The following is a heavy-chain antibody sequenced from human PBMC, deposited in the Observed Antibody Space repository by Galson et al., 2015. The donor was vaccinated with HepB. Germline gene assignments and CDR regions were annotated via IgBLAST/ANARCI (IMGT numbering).Heavy chain of an antibody. CDR2: IYWDDDK. CDR1: GFSLSTSGVG. CDR3: AHKGRFHGSANFDY. V-gene: IGHV2-5*02. D-gene: IGHD3-10*01. Sequence: PALVKPTQTLTLTCTFSGFSLSTSGVGVGWIRQPPGKALEWLALIYWDDDKRYSPSLKSRLTITKDTSKNQVVLTMTNMDPVDTATYYCAHKGRFHGSANFDYWGQGTLVTVSS. J-gene: IGHJ4*02.